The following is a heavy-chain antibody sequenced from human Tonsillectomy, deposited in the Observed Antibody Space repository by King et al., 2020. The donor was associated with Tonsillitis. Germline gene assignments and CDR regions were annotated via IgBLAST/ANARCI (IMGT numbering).Heavy chain of an antibody. CDR3: ARVEENSSLKLDY. J-gene: IGHJ4*02. D-gene: IGHD6-6*01. CDR2: ISSSSSTI. CDR1: GFTFSSYS. V-gene: IGHV3-48*01. Sequence: VQLVESGGGLVQPGGSLRLSCAASGFTFSSYSMNWVRQAPGKGLEWGSYISSSSSTIYYTDSVKGRFTIPRDNAKNSLYLQMKSLRAEDTAVYYCARVEENSSLKLDYWGQGTLVTVSS.